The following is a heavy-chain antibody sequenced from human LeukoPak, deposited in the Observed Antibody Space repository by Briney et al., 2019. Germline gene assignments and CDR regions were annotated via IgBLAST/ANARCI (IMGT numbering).Heavy chain of an antibody. CDR3: ARSLTYYDILTGYYFDY. CDR2: ISAYNGNT. V-gene: IGHV1-18*01. Sequence: ASVKVSCKASGYTFTSYGISWVRQAPGQGLEWMGSISAYNGNTNYAQKLQGRVTMTTDTSTSTAYMELRSLRSDDTAVYYCARSLTYYDILTGYYFDYWGQGTLVTVSS. D-gene: IGHD3-9*01. CDR1: GYTFTSYG. J-gene: IGHJ4*02.